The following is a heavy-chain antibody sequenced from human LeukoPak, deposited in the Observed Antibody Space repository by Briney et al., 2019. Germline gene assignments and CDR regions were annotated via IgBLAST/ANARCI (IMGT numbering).Heavy chain of an antibody. CDR2: IYTDGTT. CDR3: ARNFFGSGSFYFEPSYYFDY. J-gene: IGHJ4*02. V-gene: IGHV3-53*01. Sequence: PGGSLRLSCAASGYTVSTNYMSWVRQAPGKGLEWVSIIYTDGTTKYADSVKGRFTMSRDNSENTLFLQMNSLRAEDTAVYYCARNFFGSGSFYFEPSYYFDYWGQGTPVTVSS. CDR1: GYTVSTNY. D-gene: IGHD3-10*01.